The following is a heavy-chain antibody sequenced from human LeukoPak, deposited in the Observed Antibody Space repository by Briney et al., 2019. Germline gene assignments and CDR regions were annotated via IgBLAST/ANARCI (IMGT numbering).Heavy chain of an antibody. J-gene: IGHJ4*02. CDR1: GGTFSSYA. CDR2: MSPNSGDT. CDR3: VRTPPNWGFDY. D-gene: IGHD7-27*01. V-gene: IGHV1-8*02. Sequence: APVKVSCKASGGTFSSYAISWVRQATGQGLEWMGWMSPNSGDTGYAQKFQGRVTMTSDSSISTAYMELSSLRSEDTAIYYCVRTPPNWGFDYWGQGTLVTVSS.